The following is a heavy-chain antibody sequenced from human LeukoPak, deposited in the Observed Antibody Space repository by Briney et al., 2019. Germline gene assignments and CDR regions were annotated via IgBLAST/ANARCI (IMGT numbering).Heavy chain of an antibody. D-gene: IGHD3-9*01. CDR2: VSSSSSYI. V-gene: IGHV3-21*01. J-gene: IGHJ4*02. CDR1: GFTFSSYS. CDR3: ARIHLRYFAD. Sequence: GGSLRLSCAASGFTFSSYSMNWVRQAPGKGLEWVSSVSSSSSYIYYADSVKGRFTISRDNAKTSLYLQMNGLRAEDTAVYFCARIHLRYFADWGQGTPVTVSS.